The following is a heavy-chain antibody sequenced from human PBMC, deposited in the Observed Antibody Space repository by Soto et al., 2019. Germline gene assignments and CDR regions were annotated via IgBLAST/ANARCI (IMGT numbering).Heavy chain of an antibody. Sequence: EVQLVESGGGLIQPGGSLRLSCAASGFTVSSNYMSWVRQAPGKGLEWVSVIYSGGSTYYADSVKGRFTISRDNSKNTLYLQMNSLRAEDTAVYYCARDRLIKQTQLSSYYYYYGMDVWGQGTTVTVSS. J-gene: IGHJ6*02. D-gene: IGHD6-6*01. CDR3: ARDRLIKQTQLSSYYYYYGMDV. CDR2: IYSGGST. CDR1: GFTVSSNY. V-gene: IGHV3-53*01.